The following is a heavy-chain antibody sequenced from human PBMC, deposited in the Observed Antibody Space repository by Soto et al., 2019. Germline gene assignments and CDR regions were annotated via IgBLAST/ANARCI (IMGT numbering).Heavy chain of an antibody. CDR3: ARESAGFFWSGFYPLDS. CDR2: IKQSGST. V-gene: IGHV4-34*01. D-gene: IGHD3-3*01. Sequence: SETLSLPCAVYGGSFSNHYWSWVRQSPGKGLEWIGEIKQSGSTNYNPSLKSRVTISIDTSKNQFSLKLSSVTAADTALYYCARESAGFFWSGFYPLDSWGQGTLVTVSS. CDR1: GGSFSNHY. J-gene: IGHJ4*02.